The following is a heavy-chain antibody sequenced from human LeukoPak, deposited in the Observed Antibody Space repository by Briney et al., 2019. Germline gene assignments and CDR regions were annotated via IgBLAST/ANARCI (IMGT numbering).Heavy chain of an antibody. Sequence: ASVKVSCKASGYTFTAYYMHWVRQAPGQGLEWMGWINPTSGDTNYAQKFQGRVTMTRDTSISTAYMDLSRLRFDDTAVYYCARDVLFHRTGNSAYADAFDIWGQGTMVTVSS. D-gene: IGHD5-12*01. V-gene: IGHV1-2*02. J-gene: IGHJ3*02. CDR3: ARDVLFHRTGNSAYADAFDI. CDR2: INPTSGDT. CDR1: GYTFTAYY.